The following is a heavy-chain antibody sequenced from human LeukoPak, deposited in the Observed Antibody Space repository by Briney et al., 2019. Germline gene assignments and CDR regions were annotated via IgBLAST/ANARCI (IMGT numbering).Heavy chain of an antibody. V-gene: IGHV3-11*01. J-gene: IGHJ4*02. Sequence: PGGSLRLSCAASGFIFNDFYMSWIRQAPGKGLEWISYISNTGDTKYYAASVRGRFTISRDNADNSLSLQLDSLRDEDTGIYYCARGLKYYYDSSGYYGGDYWGQGTPVTVSS. D-gene: IGHD3-22*01. CDR2: ISNTGDTK. CDR3: ARGLKYYYDSSGYYGGDY. CDR1: GFIFNDFY.